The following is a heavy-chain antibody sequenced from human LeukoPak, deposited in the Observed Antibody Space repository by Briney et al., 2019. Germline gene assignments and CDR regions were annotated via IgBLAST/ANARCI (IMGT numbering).Heavy chain of an antibody. D-gene: IGHD2-15*01. V-gene: IGHV3-30*04. CDR2: ISHTGSIE. J-gene: IGHJ6*03. Sequence: GGSLRLSCAASGFTFTTYVMHWVRQAPGKGLEWVAGISHTGSIETYADSVKGRFTISRDNSKNTVYLQMNSLKTEDTAVYYCARDRAVALPTYYYYMDVWGKGTTVTVSS. CDR3: ARDRAVALPTYYYYMDV. CDR1: GFTFTTYV.